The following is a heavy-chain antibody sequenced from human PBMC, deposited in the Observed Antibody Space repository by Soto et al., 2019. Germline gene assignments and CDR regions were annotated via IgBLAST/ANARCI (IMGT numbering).Heavy chain of an antibody. CDR3: ARDVSGSYYNPYYYYGMDV. J-gene: IGHJ6*02. CDR2: IYYSGST. Sequence: NPGKGLEWIGYIYYSGSTYYNPSLKSRVTISVDTSKNQFSLKLSSVTAADTAVYYCARDVSGSYYNPYYYYGMDVWGQGTTVTVSS. D-gene: IGHD3-10*01. V-gene: IGHV4-31*02.